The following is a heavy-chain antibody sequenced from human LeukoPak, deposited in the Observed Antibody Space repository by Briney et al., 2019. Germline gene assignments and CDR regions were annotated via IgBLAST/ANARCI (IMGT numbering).Heavy chain of an antibody. V-gene: IGHV4-59*12. CDR2: IYYSGST. J-gene: IGHJ5*02. CDR3: ARSSSWFRFDP. CDR1: SGSMTSYY. D-gene: IGHD6-13*01. Sequence: PSETLSLTCTVSSGSMTSYYWSWIRQSPGKGLEWIGYIYYSGSTNYNPSLKSRVTISVDRSKNQFSLKLSSVTAADTAVYYCARSSSWFRFDPWGQGTLVTVSS.